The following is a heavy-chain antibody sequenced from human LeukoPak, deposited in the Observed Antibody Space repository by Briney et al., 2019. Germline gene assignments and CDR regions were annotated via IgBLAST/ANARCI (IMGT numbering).Heavy chain of an antibody. CDR2: ISYDGSNK. CDR1: GFTFSSYA. CDR3: ASRSSGSYDPFY. J-gene: IGHJ4*02. Sequence: GGSLRLSRAASGFTFSSYAMHWVRQAPGKGLEWVAVISYDGSNKYYADSVKGRFTISRDNSKNTLYLQMNSLRAEDTAVYYCASRSSGSYDPFYWGQGTLVTVSS. V-gene: IGHV3-30-3*01. D-gene: IGHD3-10*01.